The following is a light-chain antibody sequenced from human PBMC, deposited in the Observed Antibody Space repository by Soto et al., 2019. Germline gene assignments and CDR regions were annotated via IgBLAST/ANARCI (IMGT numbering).Light chain of an antibody. CDR1: QVISSW. J-gene: IGKJ4*01. V-gene: IGKV1-12*01. CDR3: QQANSFPLS. Sequence: DIQMTQSPSSVYASVGDSVTITFRASQVISSWLAWYQQKPGKAPKLLIYAASSLQSGVPSRFSGSSSGTDFTLTISSPQTEDFSSYYGQQANSFPLSFGGGPKVEIK. CDR2: AAS.